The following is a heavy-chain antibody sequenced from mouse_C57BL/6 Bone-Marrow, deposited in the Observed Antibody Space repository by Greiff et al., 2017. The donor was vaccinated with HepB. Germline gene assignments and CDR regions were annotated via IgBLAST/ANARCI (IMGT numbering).Heavy chain of an antibody. V-gene: IGHV1-26*01. CDR2: INPNNGGT. J-gene: IGHJ2*01. CDR3: ATYSHY. D-gene: IGHD1-1*01. CDR1: GYTFTDYD. Sequence: EVQLQQSGPELVKPGASVKISCKASGYTFTDYDMNWVKQSHGKSLEWIGDINPNNGGTSYNQKFKGKATLTVDKSSSTAYMELRSLTSEDSAVYYCATYSHYWGQGTTLTVSS.